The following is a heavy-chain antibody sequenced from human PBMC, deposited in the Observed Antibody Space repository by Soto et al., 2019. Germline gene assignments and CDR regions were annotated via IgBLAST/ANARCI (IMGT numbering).Heavy chain of an antibody. J-gene: IGHJ4*02. CDR3: ARARGWRDY. CDR1: GYTFTNYD. Sequence: QVQLVQSGAEVKKPGASVKVSCKASGYTFTNYDINWVRQAPGQGLEWMGWMDPKSGNTDYAQKFQGRVTITRITSISTAYLEVSSLSSEDTAVYFCARARGWRDYWGQGTLVTVSS. CDR2: MDPKSGNT. V-gene: IGHV1-8*01. D-gene: IGHD2-15*01.